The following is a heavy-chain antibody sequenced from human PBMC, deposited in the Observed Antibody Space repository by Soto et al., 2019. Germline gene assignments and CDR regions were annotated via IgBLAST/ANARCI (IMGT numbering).Heavy chain of an antibody. D-gene: IGHD3-22*01. CDR2: ISAHNGDT. CDR1: GYSFATYG. CDR3: ATEPIYYNDGSGYYPLGH. Sequence: ASVKVSCKASGYSFATYGFSWVRQAPGQGLECVGWISAHNGDTHYSQKFQGRVTLTTDTSTNTGYMELRSLTSDDTAVYFCATEPIYYNDGSGYYPLGHWGQGTLVTVSX. J-gene: IGHJ4*02. V-gene: IGHV1-18*04.